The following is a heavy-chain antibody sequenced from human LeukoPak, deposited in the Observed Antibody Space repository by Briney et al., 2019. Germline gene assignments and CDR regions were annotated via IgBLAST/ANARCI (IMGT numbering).Heavy chain of an antibody. CDR3: ARYSGNSGSAFDI. J-gene: IGHJ3*02. V-gene: IGHV1-2*02. CDR2: INPNSGGT. D-gene: IGHD1-26*01. Sequence: ASVKVSCKASGYTFTDYRMHWVRQAPGQGLEWMGWINPNSGGTNYAQKFQGRVTVTRDTSISTAYMELSRLKSDDTAVYYCARYSGNSGSAFDIWGQGTMVTVSS. CDR1: GYTFTDYR.